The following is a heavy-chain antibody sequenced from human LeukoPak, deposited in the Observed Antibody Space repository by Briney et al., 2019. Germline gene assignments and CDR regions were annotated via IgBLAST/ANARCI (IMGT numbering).Heavy chain of an antibody. CDR3: ARLQPLVITAAKLGFDY. CDR2: IRYDGSIK. V-gene: IGHV3-30*02. Sequence: PGGSLRLSCAASGFTFSNYGMHWVRQAPGKGLEWVTFIRYDGSIKYYSDSVKGRFTISRDNSRDRIYLQMNSLRTDDTAVYYCARLQPLVITAAKLGFDYWGQGTLVTVSS. J-gene: IGHJ4*02. D-gene: IGHD2-2*01. CDR1: GFTFSNYG.